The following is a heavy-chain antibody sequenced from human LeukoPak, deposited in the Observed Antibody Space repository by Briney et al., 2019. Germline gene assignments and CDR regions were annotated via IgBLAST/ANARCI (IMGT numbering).Heavy chain of an antibody. V-gene: IGHV4-34*01. D-gene: IGHD3-10*01. CDR2: INHSGST. CDR1: GGSFSGYY. CDR3: ARGKSNTMVRGVMDV. J-gene: IGHJ6*03. Sequence: PSETLSLTCAVYGGSFSGYYWSWIRQPPGKGLDWIGEINHSGSTNYNPSLKSRVTISVDTSKNQFSLKLSSVSAADTAVYYCARGKSNTMVRGVMDVWGKGTTVTVSS.